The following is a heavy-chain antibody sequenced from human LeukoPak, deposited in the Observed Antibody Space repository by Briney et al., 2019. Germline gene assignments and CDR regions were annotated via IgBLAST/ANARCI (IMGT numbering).Heavy chain of an antibody. CDR2: IYHSGST. CDR3: ARLRYSSSSRYFDY. CDR1: GGSISSGGYY. V-gene: IGHV4-30-2*01. Sequence: SETLSLTCTVSGGSISSGGYYWSWIRQPPGKGLEWIGYIYHSGSTYYNPSLKSRVTISVDRSKNQFSLKLSSVTAADTAVYYCARLRYSSSSRYFDYWGQGTLVTISS. J-gene: IGHJ4*02. D-gene: IGHD6-6*01.